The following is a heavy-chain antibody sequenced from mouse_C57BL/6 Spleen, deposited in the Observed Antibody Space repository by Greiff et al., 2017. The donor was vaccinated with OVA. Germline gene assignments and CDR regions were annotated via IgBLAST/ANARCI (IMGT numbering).Heavy chain of an antibody. CDR1: GYTFTSYW. CDR3: ARWDYYGSSYGYFDV. V-gene: IGHV1-52*01. D-gene: IGHD1-1*01. CDR2: IDPSDSET. J-gene: IGHJ1*03. Sequence: VQLQQPGAELVRPGSSVKLSCKASGYTFTSYWMHWVKQRPIQGLEWIGNIDPSDSETHYNQKFKDKSTLTVDKYSSTAYMQLSSLTSEDSAVYYCARWDYYGSSYGYFDVWGTGTTVTVSS.